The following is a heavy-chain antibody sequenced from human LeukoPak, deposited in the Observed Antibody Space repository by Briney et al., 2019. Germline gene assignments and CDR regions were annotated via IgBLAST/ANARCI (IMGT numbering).Heavy chain of an antibody. V-gene: IGHV3-23*01. Sequence: GGSLRLSCAASGFTFSSYAMSWVRQSPGKGLEGFAAISGSGCSTYYAASVTGRSSISRDNSKNTLYLQMPSLRAEDTAVSCCAKEGEYRRGPLEYWGQGTLVTVSS. CDR1: GFTFSSYA. CDR2: ISGSGCST. J-gene: IGHJ4*02. D-gene: IGHD2/OR15-2a*01. CDR3: AKEGEYRRGPLEY.